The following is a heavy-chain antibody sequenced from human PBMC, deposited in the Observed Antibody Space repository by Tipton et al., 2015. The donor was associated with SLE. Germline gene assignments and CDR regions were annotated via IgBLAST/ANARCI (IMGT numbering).Heavy chain of an antibody. J-gene: IGHJ4*02. Sequence: LSCTVSGGSISSSSYYWGWIRQPPGKGLEWIGSIYYSGSTYYNPSLKSRVTISVDTSKNQFSLKLSSVTAADTAVYYCARLGGSYLDYWGQGTLVTVSS. V-gene: IGHV4-39*01. CDR1: GGSISSSSYY. D-gene: IGHD3-16*01. CDR3: ARLGGSYLDY. CDR2: IYYSGST.